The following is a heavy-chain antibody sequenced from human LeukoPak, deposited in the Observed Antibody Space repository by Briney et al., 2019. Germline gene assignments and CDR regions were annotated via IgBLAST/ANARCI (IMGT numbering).Heavy chain of an antibody. Sequence: SETLSPTCTVSGGSISSYYWSWIRQPPGKGLEWIGYIYYSGSTNYNPSLKSRVTISVDTSKNQFSLKLSSVTAADTAVYYCARVMITFGGVNWFDPWGQGALVTVSS. CDR3: ARVMITFGGVNWFDP. D-gene: IGHD3-16*01. CDR1: GGSISSYY. J-gene: IGHJ5*02. V-gene: IGHV4-59*08. CDR2: IYYSGST.